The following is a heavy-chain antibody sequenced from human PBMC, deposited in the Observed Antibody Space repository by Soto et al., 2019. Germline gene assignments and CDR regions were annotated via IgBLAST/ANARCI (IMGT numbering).Heavy chain of an antibody. D-gene: IGHD2-21*02. CDR2: ITSSSSYI. CDR1: GFTFSSYS. CDR3: ARYPTVTFDY. V-gene: IGHV3-21*01. J-gene: IGHJ4*02. Sequence: EVQLVEPGGGLVKPGGSLRLSCAASGFTFSSYSMNWVRQAPGKRLEWVSSITSSSSYIYYADSVKGRSTISRDNAKNSRYVQMNSLRAEDTAVYYCARYPTVTFDYWGQGTLVTVSA.